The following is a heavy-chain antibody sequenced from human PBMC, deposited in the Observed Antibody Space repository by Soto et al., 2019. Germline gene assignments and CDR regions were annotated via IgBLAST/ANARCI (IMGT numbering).Heavy chain of an antibody. J-gene: IGHJ4*02. Sequence: PSETLSLTCTVSGGSISSYYWSWIRQPPGKGLEWIGYIYYSGSTNYNPSLKSRVTISVDTSKNQFSLKLSSVTAADTAVYYCARHLDFDWLSGTYYFDYWGQGTLVTVSS. D-gene: IGHD3-9*01. V-gene: IGHV4-59*08. CDR2: IYYSGST. CDR1: GGSISSYY. CDR3: ARHLDFDWLSGTYYFDY.